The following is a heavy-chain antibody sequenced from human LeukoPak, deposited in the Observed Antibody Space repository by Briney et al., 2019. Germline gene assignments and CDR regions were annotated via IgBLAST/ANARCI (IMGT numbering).Heavy chain of an antibody. Sequence: GASVKVSCKASGYTFTSYGISWVRQAPGQGLEWMGWVSAYNGNTNYAQKLQGRVTMTTDTSTSTAYMELRSLRSDGTAVYYCARDRSSSWYDWGFSEGHNWFDPWGQGTLVTVSS. CDR1: GYTFTSYG. J-gene: IGHJ5*02. V-gene: IGHV1-18*01. CDR3: ARDRSSSWYDWGFSEGHNWFDP. D-gene: IGHD6-13*01. CDR2: VSAYNGNT.